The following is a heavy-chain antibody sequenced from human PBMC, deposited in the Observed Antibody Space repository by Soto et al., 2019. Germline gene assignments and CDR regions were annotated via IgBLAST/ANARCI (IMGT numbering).Heavy chain of an antibody. Sequence: SETLSLTCTVSGGSISSSSYYWGWIRQPPGKGLEWIGSIYYSGSTYYNPSLKSRVTISVDTSKNQLSLKLSSVTAADTAVYYCARLRLRFLEWYFDYWGQGTLVTVSS. CDR2: IYYSGST. CDR3: ARLRLRFLEWYFDY. CDR1: GGSISSSSYY. J-gene: IGHJ4*02. V-gene: IGHV4-39*01. D-gene: IGHD3-3*01.